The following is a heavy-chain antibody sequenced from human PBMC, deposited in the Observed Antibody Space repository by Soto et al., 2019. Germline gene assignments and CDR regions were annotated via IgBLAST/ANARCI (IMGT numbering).Heavy chain of an antibody. V-gene: IGHV4-59*01. J-gene: IGHJ6*02. CDR1: GGSISSYY. CDR2: IYYSGST. Sequence: SETLSLTCTVSGGSISSYYWSWIRQPPGKGLEWIGYIYYSGSTNYKPSLKSRVTISVDTSKNQFSLKLSSVTAADTAVYYCARGLGYQLLSYYYYYGMDVWGQGTTVTVSS. D-gene: IGHD2-2*01. CDR3: ARGLGYQLLSYYYYYGMDV.